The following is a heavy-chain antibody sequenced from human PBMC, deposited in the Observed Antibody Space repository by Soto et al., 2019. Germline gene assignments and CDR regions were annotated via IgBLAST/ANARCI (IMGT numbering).Heavy chain of an antibody. D-gene: IGHD5-18*01. Sequence: EVQLVESGGGLVQPGGSLRLSCAASGFTFSSHWMSWVRQAPGKGLEWVANIKQDGSEKYYVDSVKGRFPISRDNAKNSLYLQMTSLRVEDTAVYYCARGGSGYSYGKLAYWGQGALVTVSS. V-gene: IGHV3-7*05. J-gene: IGHJ4*02. CDR3: ARGGSGYSYGKLAY. CDR1: GFTFSSHW. CDR2: IKQDGSEK.